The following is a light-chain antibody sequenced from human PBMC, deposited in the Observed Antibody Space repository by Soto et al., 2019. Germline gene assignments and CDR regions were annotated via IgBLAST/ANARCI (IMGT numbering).Light chain of an antibody. CDR3: SSHGGTNTFYV. CDR1: SRDVGGYNY. V-gene: IGLV2-14*01. Sequence: QSVLTQPASVSGSPGQSITISCTGTSRDVGGYNYVSWYQHHPGKAPKLIIHEVSNRPSGVANRFSGSKSGNTASLTISGRQAEDDADYYCSSHGGTNTFYVFGSGTKVTVL. CDR2: EVS. J-gene: IGLJ1*01.